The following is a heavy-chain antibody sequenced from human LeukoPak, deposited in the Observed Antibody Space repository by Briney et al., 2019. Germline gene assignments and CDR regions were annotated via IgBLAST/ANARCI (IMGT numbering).Heavy chain of an antibody. Sequence: GGSLRLSCAASGFTFSSYWMHWVRQAPGKGLVWVSRINSDGSSTSYADSVKGRFTISRDNAKNTLYLQMNSLRAEDTAVYYCARRGAVAGTFDYWGQGTLVTVSS. CDR1: GFTFSSYW. J-gene: IGHJ4*02. CDR3: ARRGAVAGTFDY. V-gene: IGHV3-74*01. D-gene: IGHD6-19*01. CDR2: INSDGSST.